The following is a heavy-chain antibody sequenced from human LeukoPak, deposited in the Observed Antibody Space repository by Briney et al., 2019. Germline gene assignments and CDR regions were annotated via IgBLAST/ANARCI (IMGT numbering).Heavy chain of an antibody. CDR1: GFTFSSYA. CDR3: AKGQAVAGTFYYYYYGMDV. CDR2: ISGGGGST. V-gene: IGHV3-23*01. Sequence: GGFLRLSCAASGFTFSSYAMSWVRQAPGKGLEWVSAISGGGGSTYYADSVKGRFTISRDNSKNTLYLQMNSLRAEDTAVYYCAKGQAVAGTFYYYYYGMDVWGKGTTVTVSS. D-gene: IGHD6-19*01. J-gene: IGHJ6*04.